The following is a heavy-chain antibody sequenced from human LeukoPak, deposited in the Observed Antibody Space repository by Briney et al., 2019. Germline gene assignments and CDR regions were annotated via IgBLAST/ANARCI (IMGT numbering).Heavy chain of an antibody. V-gene: IGHV1-58*02. CDR2: IVVGSGNT. CDR3: AAAHYDILTGYYDYYYYGMNV. D-gene: IGHD3-9*01. CDR1: GFTFTSSA. J-gene: IGHJ6*02. Sequence: ASVKVSCKASGFTFTSSAMQWVRQARGQRLEWIGWIVVGSGNTNYAQKFQERVTITRDMSTSTAYMELSSLRSEDTAAYYCAAAHYDILTGYYDYYYYGMNVWGQGTTVTVSS.